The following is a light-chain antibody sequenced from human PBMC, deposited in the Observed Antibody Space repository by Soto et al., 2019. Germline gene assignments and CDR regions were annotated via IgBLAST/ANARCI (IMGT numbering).Light chain of an antibody. V-gene: IGKV1-9*01. CDR2: AAS. Sequence: DIRLTQSPSFLSASVGDRVTITCRASQGISSYLAWYQQKPGKAPKLLIYAASTLQSGVPSRFSGSGSGTEFTLTISSLQPEDFATYYCQQLNSYLTFGGGTKVEIK. CDR1: QGISSY. J-gene: IGKJ4*01. CDR3: QQLNSYLT.